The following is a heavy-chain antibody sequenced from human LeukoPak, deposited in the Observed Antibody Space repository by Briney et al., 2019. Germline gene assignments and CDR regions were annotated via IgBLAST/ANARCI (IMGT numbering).Heavy chain of an antibody. V-gene: IGHV4-59*01. D-gene: IGHD3-22*01. CDR3: ARTYDSSKNDAFDI. J-gene: IGHJ3*02. CDR2: IYYSGST. Sequence: SETLSLTCTVSGGSISSYYWSWIRQPPGKGLEWIGYIYYSGSTNYSPSLKSRVTISVDTSKNQFSLKLSSVTAADTAVYYCARTYDSSKNDAFDIWGQGTMVTVSS. CDR1: GGSISSYY.